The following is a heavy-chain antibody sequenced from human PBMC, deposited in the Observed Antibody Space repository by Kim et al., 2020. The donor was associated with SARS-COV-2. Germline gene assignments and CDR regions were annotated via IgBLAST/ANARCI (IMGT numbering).Heavy chain of an antibody. D-gene: IGHD2-15*01. CDR2: IYSGGST. V-gene: IGHV3-66*01. CDR3: ARSAERKWYEPSRDWFDP. Sequence: GGSLRLSCAASGFTVSSNYMSWVRQAPGKGLEWVSVIYSGGSTYYADSVKGRFTISRDNSKNTLYLQMNSLRAEDTAVYYCARSAERKWYEPSRDWFDPWGQGTLVTVSS. J-gene: IGHJ5*02. CDR1: GFTVSSNY.